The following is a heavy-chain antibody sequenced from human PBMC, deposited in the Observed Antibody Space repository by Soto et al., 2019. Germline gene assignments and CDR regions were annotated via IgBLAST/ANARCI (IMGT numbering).Heavy chain of an antibody. V-gene: IGHV4-34*01. CDR1: GGSSSGYY. CDR2: INHSGST. Sequence: SETLSLTCAVYGGSSSGYYWSWIRQPPGKGLEWIGEINHSGSTNYNPSLKSRVTISVDTSKNQFSLKLSSVTAADTAVYYCATDGGNRFWSGYSFDYWGQGTLVTVSS. D-gene: IGHD3-3*01. J-gene: IGHJ4*02. CDR3: ATDGGNRFWSGYSFDY.